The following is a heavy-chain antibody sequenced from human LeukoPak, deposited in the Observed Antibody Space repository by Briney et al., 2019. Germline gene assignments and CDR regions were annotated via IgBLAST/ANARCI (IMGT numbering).Heavy chain of an antibody. J-gene: IGHJ5*01. Sequence: QPGGSLRLSCAASGFTFSSNEMNWVRQSPGKGLEWLSSISSSGVTIFYADAAKGRFTISRDNAKNSLFLQMNHLRAEDTAIYYCARDVGGLYDSSGYYYDSWGQGTLVTVSS. CDR1: GFTFSSNE. CDR2: ISSSGVTI. CDR3: ARDVGGLYDSSGYYYDS. D-gene: IGHD3-22*01. V-gene: IGHV3-48*03.